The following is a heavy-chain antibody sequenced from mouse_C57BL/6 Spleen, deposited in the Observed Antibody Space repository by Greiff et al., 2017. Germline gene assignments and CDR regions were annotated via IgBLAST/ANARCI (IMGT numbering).Heavy chain of an antibody. Sequence: VQLQQSGAELVRPGASVKLSCTASGFNIKDAYMHWVKQRPEQGLEWIGWIDPENGDTEYASKFQGKATITADTSSNTAYLQLSSLTSEDTAVYYCTLITTVVDYWGQGTTLTVSS. CDR3: TLITTVVDY. CDR1: GFNIKDAY. D-gene: IGHD1-1*01. J-gene: IGHJ2*01. V-gene: IGHV14-4*01. CDR2: IDPENGDT.